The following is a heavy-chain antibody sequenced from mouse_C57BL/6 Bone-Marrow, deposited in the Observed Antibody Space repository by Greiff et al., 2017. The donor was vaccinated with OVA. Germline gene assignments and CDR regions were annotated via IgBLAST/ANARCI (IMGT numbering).Heavy chain of an antibody. D-gene: IGHD2-2*01. V-gene: IGHV5-2*01. CDR3: ASLLWLRRGPMDY. CDR2: INSDGGST. J-gene: IGHJ4*01. CDR1: EYEFPSHD. Sequence: DVQLVESGGGLVQPGESLKLSCESNEYEFPSHDMSWVRKTPEKRLELVAAINSDGGSTYYPDTMERRFIISRDNTKKTLYLQMSSLRSEDTAFYYGASLLWLRRGPMDYWGQGTSVTVSS.